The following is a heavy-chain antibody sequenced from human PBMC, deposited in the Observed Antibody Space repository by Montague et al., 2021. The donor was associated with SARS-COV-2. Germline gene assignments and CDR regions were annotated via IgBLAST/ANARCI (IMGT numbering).Heavy chain of an antibody. CDR2: INTNTGNP. Sequence: SVKVSCKASGYSFISYTMYWVRQAPGQGLEWMGWINTNTGNPTYAQGFTGRFVFSLDTSVSTANLQISSLKAEDTAVYYCARDGGSCGMDVWGQGTTVTVSS. CDR1: GYSFISYT. D-gene: IGHD2-15*01. J-gene: IGHJ6*01. V-gene: IGHV7-4-1*02. CDR3: ARDGGSCGMDV.